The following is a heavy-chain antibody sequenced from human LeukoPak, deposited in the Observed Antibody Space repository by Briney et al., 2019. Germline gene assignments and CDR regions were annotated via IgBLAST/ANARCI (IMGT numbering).Heavy chain of an antibody. J-gene: IGHJ6*03. D-gene: IGHD5-12*01. CDR1: GGSFSGYY. Sequence: SETLSLTCAVYGGSFSGYYWSWIRQPPGKGLEWIGEINHSGSTNYNPSLKSRVTISVGTSKNQFSLKLSSVTAADTAVYYCARARIDIVATIGGNYYYYYYMDVWGKGTTVTVSS. V-gene: IGHV4-34*01. CDR3: ARARIDIVATIGGNYYYYYYMDV. CDR2: INHSGST.